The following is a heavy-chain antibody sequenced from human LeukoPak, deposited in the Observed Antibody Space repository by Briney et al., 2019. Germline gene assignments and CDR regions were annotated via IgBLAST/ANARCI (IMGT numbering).Heavy chain of an antibody. V-gene: IGHV3-23*01. CDR3: VRPKYGDYYFDY. Sequence: PGGSLRLSCAASGFTFSSYAMSWVRQAPGKGLEWVSAISGSGGSTYYADSVKGRFTISRDNAKNSLYLQMNSLRAEDTAVYYCVRPKYGDYYFDYWGQGTLVTVSS. CDR2: ISGSGGST. J-gene: IGHJ4*02. D-gene: IGHD4-17*01. CDR1: GFTFSSYA.